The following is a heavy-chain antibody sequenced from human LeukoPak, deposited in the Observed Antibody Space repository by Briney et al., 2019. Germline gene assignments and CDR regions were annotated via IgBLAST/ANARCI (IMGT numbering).Heavy chain of an antibody. J-gene: IGHJ6*02. D-gene: IGHD6-19*01. CDR2: IHPNSGGT. CDR3: ATLRDSSAHFYYYGGMDV. CDR1: GYSFTCFY. V-gene: IGHV1-2*02. Sequence: ASVKVSCKASGYSFTCFYMHWMRQAPGQGLEWMGWIHPNSGGTKYAQKFQGGVTMTRDTSINTAYMELSSLTSDDTAVYYCATLRDSSAHFYYYGGMDVWGQGTTVAVSS.